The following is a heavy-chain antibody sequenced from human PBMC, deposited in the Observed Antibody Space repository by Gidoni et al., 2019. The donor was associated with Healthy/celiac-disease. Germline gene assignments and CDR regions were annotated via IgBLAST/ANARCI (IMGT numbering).Heavy chain of an antibody. V-gene: IGHV2-26*01. CDR2: LFSNDEK. Sequence: QVTLKESGPVLVKPTETVTLTCTVSGFSLSNARMGVSWIRQPPGKALWWLAHLFSNDEKSYSTPLKSRLTISKDTSKSQVVLTMTNMDPVDTATYYCARIQNKGSIAGDVWFDPWGQGTLVTVSS. CDR3: ARIQNKGSIAGDVWFDP. D-gene: IGHD6-6*01. J-gene: IGHJ5*02. CDR1: GFSLSNARMG.